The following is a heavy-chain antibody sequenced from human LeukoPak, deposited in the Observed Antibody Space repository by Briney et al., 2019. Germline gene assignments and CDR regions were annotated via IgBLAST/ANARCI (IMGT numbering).Heavy chain of an antibody. J-gene: IGHJ4*02. D-gene: IGHD3-3*01. CDR1: GGSFSGYY. V-gene: IGHV4-34*01. Sequence: PSETLSLTCAVYGGSFSGYYWSWIRQPPGKGLEWIGEINHSGSTNYNPSLKSRVTISVDTSKNQFSLKLSSVTAADTAVYYCASLSFYDFWGGYYPNDYWGRGTRATVSS. CDR3: ASLSFYDFWGGYYPNDY. CDR2: INHSGST.